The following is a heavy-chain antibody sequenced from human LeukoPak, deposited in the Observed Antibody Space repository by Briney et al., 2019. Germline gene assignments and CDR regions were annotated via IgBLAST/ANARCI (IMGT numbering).Heavy chain of an antibody. Sequence: SETLSLTCTVSGDSISSSSYYWGWIRQPPGNGLEWIGSISYTGSTNYNPSLKGRVTTSLDTSKNQFSLKLSSVTAADTAVYYCAREWRGSYFSYWGQGTLVTVSS. J-gene: IGHJ4*02. CDR3: AREWRGSYFSY. V-gene: IGHV4-39*07. CDR2: ISYTGST. CDR1: GDSISSSSYY. D-gene: IGHD3-16*01.